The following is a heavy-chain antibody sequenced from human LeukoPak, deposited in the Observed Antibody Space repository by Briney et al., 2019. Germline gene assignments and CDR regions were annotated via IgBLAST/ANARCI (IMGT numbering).Heavy chain of an antibody. V-gene: IGHV1-69*02. J-gene: IGHJ5*02. CDR1: GGTFSSYT. CDR2: IIPILGIA. Sequence: SVKVSCKASGGTFSSYTISWVRQAPGQGLEWMGRIIPILGIANYAQKFQGRVTITADKSTSTAYMELSSLRSEDTAVYYCALSQFIGVVPAAVLFDPWGQGTLVTVSS. CDR3: ALSQFIGVVPAAVLFDP. D-gene: IGHD2-2*01.